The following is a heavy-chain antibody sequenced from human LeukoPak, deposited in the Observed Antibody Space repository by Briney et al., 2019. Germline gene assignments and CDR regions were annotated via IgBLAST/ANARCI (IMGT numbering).Heavy chain of an antibody. CDR2: IWYDGSNK. Sequence: GRSLRLSCAASGFTFSSYGMHWVRQAPGKGLEWVAVIWYDGSNKYYADSVKGRFTISRDNSKNTLYLQMNSLRAEDTAVYYCARDPLPYSREGYGMDVWGQGTTVTVSS. V-gene: IGHV3-33*01. J-gene: IGHJ6*02. CDR1: GFTFSSYG. CDR3: ARDPLPYSREGYGMDV. D-gene: IGHD2-21*01.